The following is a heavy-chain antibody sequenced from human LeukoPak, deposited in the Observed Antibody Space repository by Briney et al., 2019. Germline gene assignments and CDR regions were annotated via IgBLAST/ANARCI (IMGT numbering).Heavy chain of an antibody. Sequence: PGGSLRLSCAASGFTFSDYYMSWIRQAPGKGLEWVSYIGSSSSYTNYADSVKGRFTISRDNAKNSLYLQMNSLRAEDTAVYYCARDSLVDYYDSSGYYNDAFDIWGQGTMVTVSS. D-gene: IGHD3-22*01. CDR1: GFTFSDYY. V-gene: IGHV3-11*06. CDR2: IGSSSSYT. CDR3: ARDSLVDYYDSSGYYNDAFDI. J-gene: IGHJ3*02.